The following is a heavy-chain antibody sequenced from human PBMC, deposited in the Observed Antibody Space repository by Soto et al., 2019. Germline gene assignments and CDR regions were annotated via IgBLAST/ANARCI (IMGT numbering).Heavy chain of an antibody. V-gene: IGHV3-66*04. CDR1: GVTVSSNY. CDR2: IYSDGST. D-gene: IGHD5-18*01. J-gene: IGHJ4*02. Sequence: EVQLVESGGGLVQPGGSLRLSCAASGVTVSSNYMSWVRQAPGKGLEWVSVIYSDGSTYYADSVKGRFTISRDNSKNTLYLKMNSLRAEDTAVYYCARHGYNYGGGYFDYWGQGTLVTVSS. CDR3: ARHGYNYGGGYFDY.